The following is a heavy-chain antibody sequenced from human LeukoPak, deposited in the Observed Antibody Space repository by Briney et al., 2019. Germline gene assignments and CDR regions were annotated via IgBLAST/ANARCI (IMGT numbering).Heavy chain of an antibody. CDR3: AKGESGLTYYYDSSGLTDY. V-gene: IGHV1-2*02. CDR1: AYTFTGYY. D-gene: IGHD3-22*01. J-gene: IGHJ4*02. Sequence: ASVKVSCKASAYTFTGYYMHWVRQAPGQGLEWMGWINPDSGGTNYAQKFQGRVTMTRDTSTSTVYMELSSLRSEDTAVYYCAKGESGLTYYYDSSGLTDYWGQGTLVTVSS. CDR2: INPDSGGT.